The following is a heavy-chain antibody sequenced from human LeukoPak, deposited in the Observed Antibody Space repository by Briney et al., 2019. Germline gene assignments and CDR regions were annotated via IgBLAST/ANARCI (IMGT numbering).Heavy chain of an antibody. V-gene: IGHV3-9*01. Sequence: PGGSLRLSCAASGFTFDDYAMHWVRQAPGKGLEWVSGISWNSGSIGHADSVKGRFTISRDNAKNSLYLQMNSLRAEDTAVYYCESGYYYGSGSSYWGQGTLVTVSS. CDR2: ISWNSGSI. CDR1: GFTFDDYA. CDR3: ESGYYYGSGSSY. J-gene: IGHJ4*02. D-gene: IGHD3-10*01.